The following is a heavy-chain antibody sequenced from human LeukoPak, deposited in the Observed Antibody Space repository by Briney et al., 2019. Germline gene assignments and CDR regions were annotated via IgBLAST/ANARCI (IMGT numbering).Heavy chain of an antibody. V-gene: IGHV6-1*01. Sequence: SQTLSLTCVISGDSVSSKSAAWNRIRQSPSRGLEWLGRTYYRSKWFNDYAVSVKGRITINPDTSKNQFSLQLNSVTPEDTAVYFCARTSGYFDYWGQGTLVTVSS. D-gene: IGHD6-19*01. CDR3: ARTSGYFDY. J-gene: IGHJ4*02. CDR1: GDSVSSKSAA. CDR2: TYYRSKWFN.